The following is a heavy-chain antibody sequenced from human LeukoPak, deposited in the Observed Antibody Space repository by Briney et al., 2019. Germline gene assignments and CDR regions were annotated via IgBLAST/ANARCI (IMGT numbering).Heavy chain of an antibody. V-gene: IGHV4-34*01. J-gene: IGHJ4*02. CDR3: AKLRRDGLCFDY. CDR2: INHSGST. Sequence: SETLSLTCAVYGGSFSGYYWSWIRQPPGKGLEWIGEINHSGSTNYNPSLKSRVTISVDTSKNQFSLKLSSVTAADTAVYYCAKLRRDGLCFDYWGQGTLVTVSS. CDR1: GGSFSGYY. D-gene: IGHD5-24*01.